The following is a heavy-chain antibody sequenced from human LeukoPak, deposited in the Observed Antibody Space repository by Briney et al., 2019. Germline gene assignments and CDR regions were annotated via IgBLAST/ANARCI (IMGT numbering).Heavy chain of an antibody. CDR1: GFAFSSYW. J-gene: IGHJ4*02. CDR3: ARDTYRFNDY. V-gene: IGHV3-7*01. CDR2: MGQGGSET. Sequence: GGSLRLSCAASGFAFSSYWMTWVRQAPGKGLEWVATMGQGGSETFYADSVKGRFTISRDNMKNSLFLQMNSLRAEDTAVYFCARDTYRFNDYWGQGTLATVYS.